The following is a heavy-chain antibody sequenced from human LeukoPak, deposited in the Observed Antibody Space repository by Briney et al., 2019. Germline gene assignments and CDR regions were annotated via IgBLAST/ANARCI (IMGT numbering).Heavy chain of an antibody. V-gene: IGHV4-34*01. CDR3: ARHVWYSSSWYRSDAFDI. J-gene: IGHJ3*02. CDR1: GGSFSGYY. D-gene: IGHD6-13*01. CDR2: INHSGST. Sequence: PSETLSLTCAVYGGSFSGYYWSWIRQPPGKGLEWIGEINHSGSTNYNPSLKSRVTISVDTSKNQFSLKLSSVTAADTAVYYCARHVWYSSSWYRSDAFDIWGQGTMVTVSS.